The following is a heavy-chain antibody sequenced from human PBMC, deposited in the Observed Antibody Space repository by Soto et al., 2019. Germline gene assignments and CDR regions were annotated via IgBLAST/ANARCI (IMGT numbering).Heavy chain of an antibody. J-gene: IGHJ6*02. V-gene: IGHV3-53*01. Sequence: GGSLRLSCAASGFTVSSNYMSWVRQAPGKGLEWVSVIYSGGSTYYADSVKGRFTISRDNSKNTLYLQMNSLRAEDTAVYYCARDLIDTWYYYDSSGPSPYYGMDVWGQGTTVTVSS. CDR3: ARDLIDTWYYYDSSGPSPYYGMDV. CDR2: IYSGGST. D-gene: IGHD3-22*01. CDR1: GFTVSSNY.